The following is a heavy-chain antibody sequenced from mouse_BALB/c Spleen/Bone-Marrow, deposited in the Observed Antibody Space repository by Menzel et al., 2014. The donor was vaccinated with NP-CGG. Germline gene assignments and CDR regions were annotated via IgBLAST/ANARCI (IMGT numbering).Heavy chain of an antibody. V-gene: IGHV1-15*01. CDR2: IDPETGGT. CDR1: GYTFTDYE. J-gene: IGHJ3*01. D-gene: IGHD2-12*01. Sequence: QVQLKESGAELVRPGASVTLSCKASGYTFTDYEMHWVKQTPVHGLEWIGAIDPETGGTAYNQKFKGKATLTADKSSSTAYMELRGLTSEDSAVYYCTSYDWFAYWGQGTLVTVSA. CDR3: TSYDWFAY.